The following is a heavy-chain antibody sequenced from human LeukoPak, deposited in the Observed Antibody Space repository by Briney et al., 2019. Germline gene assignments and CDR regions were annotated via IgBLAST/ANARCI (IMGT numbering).Heavy chain of an antibody. CDR1: GGTFSNYA. D-gene: IGHD3-10*01. J-gene: IGHJ5*02. CDR2: IIPIFGTA. CDR3: ARDVDDSSWELLRAWFDP. Sequence: SVKVSCKASGGTFSNYAISWVRQAPGQGLEWMGRIIPIFGTANYAQKFQGRVTITTDESTSTAYMELSSLRSEDTAVYYCARDVDDSSWELLRAWFDPWGQGTLVTVSS. V-gene: IGHV1-69*05.